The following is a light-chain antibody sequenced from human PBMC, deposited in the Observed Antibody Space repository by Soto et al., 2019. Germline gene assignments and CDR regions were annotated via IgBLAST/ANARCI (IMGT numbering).Light chain of an antibody. Sequence: EIVMTQSPATLSVSPGQRASLSCRASQSVSTTVAWYHQKPGQAPRLLIYDASNRATGIPARFSGSGSGTEFTLTISSLQPDDFATYYCQHYASFSGTFGQGTKVDIK. J-gene: IGKJ1*01. CDR1: QSVSTT. V-gene: IGKV3D-15*01. CDR2: DAS. CDR3: QHYASFSGT.